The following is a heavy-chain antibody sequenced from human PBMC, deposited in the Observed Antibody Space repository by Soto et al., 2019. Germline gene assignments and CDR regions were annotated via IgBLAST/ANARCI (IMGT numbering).Heavy chain of an antibody. CDR2: INHSGST. J-gene: IGHJ4*02. Sequence: SETLSLTCAVYGGSFSNYYWSWIRQPPGKGLEWIGEINHSGSTNYSPSLKSRVILAVDTFKNQFSLKLSSVTAADTAVYYCARSASPYNDFSRTDYWSQGTLVTVSS. D-gene: IGHD3-3*01. CDR1: GGSFSNYY. V-gene: IGHV4-34*01. CDR3: ARSASPYNDFSRTDY.